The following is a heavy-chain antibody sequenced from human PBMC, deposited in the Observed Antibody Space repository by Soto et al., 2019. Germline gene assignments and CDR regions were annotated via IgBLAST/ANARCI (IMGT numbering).Heavy chain of an antibody. CDR2: MIPMFGTT. Sequence: QVQLVRSGAEVKKPGSSVKVSCKASGGTFSSYSITWVRQAPGQGLEWMGGMIPMFGTTNYAQKFQGRVTITADEATSTAFMELSSLRSEDTTVYYCEAYYYDGVNRDAFDFWGQGTMVIVSA. V-gene: IGHV1-69*12. J-gene: IGHJ3*01. CDR1: GGTFSSYS. D-gene: IGHD3-22*01. CDR3: EAYYYDGVNRDAFDF.